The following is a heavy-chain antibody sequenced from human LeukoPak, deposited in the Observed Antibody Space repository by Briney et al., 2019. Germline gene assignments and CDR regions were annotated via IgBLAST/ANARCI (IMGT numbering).Heavy chain of an antibody. Sequence: GGSLRLSCAASGFTFSGSAMHWVRQASGKGLEWVGRIRSKANSYATAYAASVKGRFTISRDDSKNTAYLQMNSLKTEDTAVYYCIADILTGYQYYYMDVWGKGTTVTVSS. D-gene: IGHD3-9*01. CDR3: IADILTGYQYYYMDV. CDR1: GFTFSGSA. CDR2: IRSKANSYAT. J-gene: IGHJ6*03. V-gene: IGHV3-73*01.